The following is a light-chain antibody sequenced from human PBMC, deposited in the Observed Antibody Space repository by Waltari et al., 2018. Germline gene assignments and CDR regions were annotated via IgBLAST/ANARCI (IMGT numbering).Light chain of an antibody. CDR3: SSYTGITWV. V-gene: IGLV2-14*01. CDR2: DVS. CDR1: SSDVGRNNF. Sequence: QSALTQPASVSGSPGPSITIPCTGSSSDVGRNNFVSWYQQYSGKAPKLIIYDVSKRPSGVSNRFSGLQAEDEADYYCSSYTGITWVLGGGTKLTVL. J-gene: IGLJ3*02.